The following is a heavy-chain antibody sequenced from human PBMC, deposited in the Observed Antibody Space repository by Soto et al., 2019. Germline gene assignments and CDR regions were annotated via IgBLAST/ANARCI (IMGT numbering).Heavy chain of an antibody. Sequence: GGSLRLSCVASGFPFSNYAMTWVRQAPGKGLEWVSALSGSGVSTYYADSVMGRFTISRDNSKNTVYLQMNSLRAEDTAVYYCAKIESFFFYVSTGSYPFHYWGQGTLVTVSS. CDR2: LSGSGVST. V-gene: IGHV3-23*01. D-gene: IGHD3-22*01. J-gene: IGHJ4*02. CDR1: GFPFSNYA. CDR3: AKIESFFFYVSTGSYPFHY.